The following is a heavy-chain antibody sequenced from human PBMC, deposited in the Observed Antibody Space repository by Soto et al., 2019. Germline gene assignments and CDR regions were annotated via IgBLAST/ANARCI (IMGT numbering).Heavy chain of an antibody. J-gene: IGHJ4*02. Sequence: EVQLLESGGGLVQPGGSLRLSCAASGFTFNNYAMTWVRQAPGKGLEWVSAISGGGDTTSYADSVKGRFTVSRDGSKTTLYLQISSLRAEDTALYYCAKGRGGSGSLTPRVDFWGKGTLVTVSS. V-gene: IGHV3-23*01. CDR1: GFTFNNYA. D-gene: IGHD3-10*01. CDR3: AKGRGGSGSLTPRVDF. CDR2: ISGGGDTT.